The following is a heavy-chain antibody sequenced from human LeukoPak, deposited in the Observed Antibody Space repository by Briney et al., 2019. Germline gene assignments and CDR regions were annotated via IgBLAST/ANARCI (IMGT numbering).Heavy chain of an antibody. CDR1: GFTVRSYT. Sequence: PGGSLRLSCTASGFTVRSYTMNWVRQAPGKGLEWVSSISSGGNSTYYADLVKGRFTISRDNTKNSLYLQMNSLRAEDTAVYYCARDFANIVVVPLATTNWFDPWGQGTLVTVSS. D-gene: IGHD2-2*01. V-gene: IGHV3-21*01. CDR3: ARDFANIVVVPLATTNWFDP. J-gene: IGHJ5*02. CDR2: ISSGGNST.